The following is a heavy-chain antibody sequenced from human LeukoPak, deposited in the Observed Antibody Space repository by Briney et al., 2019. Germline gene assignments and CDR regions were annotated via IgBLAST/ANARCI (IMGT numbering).Heavy chain of an antibody. CDR2: ISGSGGST. CDR3: AKDFRREWLRSGHWFDP. CDR1: GFTFSSYA. J-gene: IGHJ5*02. D-gene: IGHD5-12*01. Sequence: QPGGSLRLSCAASGFTFSSYAMSWVRQAPGKGLEWVSAISGSGGSTYYADSVKGRFTISRDNSKNTLYLQMNSLRAEDTAVYYCAKDFRREWLRSGHWFDPWGQGTLVTVSS. V-gene: IGHV3-23*01.